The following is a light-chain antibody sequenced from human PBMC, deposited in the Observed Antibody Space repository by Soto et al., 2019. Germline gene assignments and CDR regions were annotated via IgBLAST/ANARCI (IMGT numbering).Light chain of an antibody. J-gene: IGKJ1*01. V-gene: IGKV3-20*01. CDR3: EKYGNRPQV. CDR2: AAS. CDR1: QSVSSSY. Sequence: PRSRGTVSLCTGERATLSCRASQSVSSSYLACYQQKAGQAPRLRVYAASSRATGITDRFSGGGSWVDFCLTINRLEPEDPSAYYSEKYGNRPQVFSQGAKVDIK.